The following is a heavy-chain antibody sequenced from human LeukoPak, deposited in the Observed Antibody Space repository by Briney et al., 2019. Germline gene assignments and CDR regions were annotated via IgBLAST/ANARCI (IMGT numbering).Heavy chain of an antibody. CDR2: INHSGST. Sequence: PSETLSLTCAVYGGSFSGYYWSWIRQPPGKGLEWIGEINHSGSTYYNPSLKSRVTISVDTSKNQFSLKLSSVTAADTAVYYCARESKPKAWILNGMDVWGQGTTVTVSS. CDR3: ARESKPKAWILNGMDV. D-gene: IGHD5-18*01. V-gene: IGHV4-34*01. J-gene: IGHJ6*02. CDR1: GGSFSGYY.